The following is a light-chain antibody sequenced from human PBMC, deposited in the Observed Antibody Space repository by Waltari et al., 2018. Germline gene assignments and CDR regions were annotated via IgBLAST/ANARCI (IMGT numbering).Light chain of an antibody. CDR3: QQYYSTPPIT. CDR2: WAS. V-gene: IGKV4-1*01. CDR1: QSVLYSATNKNY. Sequence: DIVMIQSPDSLTVSLGERATINCKSSQSVLYSATNKNYLAWYQQKPGQPPKLLIYWASTRESGVPDRFSGSGSGANFTLTISSLQAEDVAVYYCQQYYSTPPITFGQGTRLEIK. J-gene: IGKJ5*01.